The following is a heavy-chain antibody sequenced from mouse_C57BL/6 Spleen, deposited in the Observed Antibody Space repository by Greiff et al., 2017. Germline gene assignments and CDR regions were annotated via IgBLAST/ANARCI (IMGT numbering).Heavy chain of an antibody. J-gene: IGHJ4*01. V-gene: IGHV1-76*01. Sequence: VQLQQSGAELVRPGASVKLSCKASGYTFTDYYINWVKQRPGQGLEWIARIYPGSGNTYYNEKFKGKATLTAEKSSSTAYMQLSSLTSEDSAVYFCARDYELYYAMDYWGQGTSVTVSS. CDR1: GYTFTDYY. CDR2: IYPGSGNT. D-gene: IGHD2-4*01. CDR3: ARDYELYYAMDY.